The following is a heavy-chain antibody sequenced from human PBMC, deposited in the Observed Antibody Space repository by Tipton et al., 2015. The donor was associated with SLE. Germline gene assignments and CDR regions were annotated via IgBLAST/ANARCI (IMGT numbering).Heavy chain of an antibody. V-gene: IGHV4-39*07. CDR2: IYYSGST. J-gene: IGHJ3*02. CDR3: ARDWGDIVVVPAAMGAFDI. Sequence: TLSLTCTVAGGSISSSSYYWGWIRQPPGKGLEWMGSIYYSGSTYYNPSLKSRVTISVDTSKNQFSLKLSSVTAADTAVYYCARDWGDIVVVPAAMGAFDIWGQGTMVTVSS. D-gene: IGHD2-2*01. CDR1: GGSISSSSYY.